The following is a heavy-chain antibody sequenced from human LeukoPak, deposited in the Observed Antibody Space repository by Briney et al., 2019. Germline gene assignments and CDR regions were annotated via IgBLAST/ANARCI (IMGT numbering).Heavy chain of an antibody. Sequence: PSETLSLTCTVSGGSISSGGYYWSWIRQHPGKGLEWIGYIYYSGSTYYNPSLKSRVTISVDTSKHQFSLKLSSVTAADTAVYYCVRDRTGLGAGDAFDIWAKGQWSPSLQ. CDR3: VRDRTGLGAGDAFDI. CDR1: GGSISSGGYY. J-gene: IGHJ3*02. CDR2: IYYSGST. V-gene: IGHV4-31*03. D-gene: IGHD1-26*01.